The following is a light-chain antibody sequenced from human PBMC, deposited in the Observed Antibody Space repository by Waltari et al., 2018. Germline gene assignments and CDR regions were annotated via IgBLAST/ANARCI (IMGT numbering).Light chain of an antibody. Sequence: SYELTQDPAVSVALGQTVKITCQGDSLRNSYATWYQQKPGQAPLPVIYGKNNRPSGIPDRFSASSSENTASLIITGAQAEDEADYYCSSRELSGHVVFGGGTRLTVL. CDR3: SSRELSGHVV. CDR1: SLRNSY. CDR2: GKN. V-gene: IGLV3-19*01. J-gene: IGLJ2*01.